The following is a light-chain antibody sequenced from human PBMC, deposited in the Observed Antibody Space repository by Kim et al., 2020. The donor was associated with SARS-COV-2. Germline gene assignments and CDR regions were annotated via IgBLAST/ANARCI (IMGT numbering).Light chain of an antibody. CDR2: GDK. V-gene: IGLV3-19*01. J-gene: IGLJ3*02. CDR3: NSRDSSGNHVL. CDR1: SLRGYY. Sequence: SSELTQDPAVYVALGQTVTITCQGDSLRGYYASWFRQKSGQGPILFIYGDKNRPSAIPDRFSGSGSGNTASLTITGAQSEDEADYYCNSRDSSGNHVLFGGGTQVTGL.